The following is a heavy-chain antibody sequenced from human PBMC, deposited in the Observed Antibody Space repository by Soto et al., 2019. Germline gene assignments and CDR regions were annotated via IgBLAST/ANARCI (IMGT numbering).Heavy chain of an antibody. CDR1: GGSFSSAGYC. CDR3: PRRGDTTTVDY. V-gene: IGHV4-30-4*01. Sequence: QVQLQESGPGLVKPSQTLSLTCTVSGGSFSSAGYCWSWIRQHPGEGLEWIGFMYGSGSTSYNPSRQRRVTISVDTATNLFSLELRSVTAADTAVYYCPRRGDTTTVDYWGQGTLVTVSS. CDR2: MYGSGST. J-gene: IGHJ4*02. D-gene: IGHD3-10*01.